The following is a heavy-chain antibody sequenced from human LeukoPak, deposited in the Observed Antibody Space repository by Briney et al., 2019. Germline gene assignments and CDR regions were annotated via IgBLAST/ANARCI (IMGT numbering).Heavy chain of an antibody. CDR1: GGTFSSYA. V-gene: IGHV1-69*13. D-gene: IGHD3-22*01. Sequence: ASVTVSCTASGGTFSSYAISWVRQAPGQGLEWMGGIIPIFGTANYAQKFQGRVTITADESTSTAYMELSSLRSEDTAVYYCASSTRQYYDSSGYAFDIWGQGTMVTVSS. J-gene: IGHJ3*02. CDR3: ASSTRQYYDSSGYAFDI. CDR2: IIPIFGTA.